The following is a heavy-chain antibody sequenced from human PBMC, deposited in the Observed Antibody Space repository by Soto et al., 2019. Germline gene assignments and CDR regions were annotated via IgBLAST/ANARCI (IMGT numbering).Heavy chain of an antibody. CDR1: GGSISSYY. D-gene: IGHD3-9*01. CDR3: VRSRRVGYDILTGGPYYYYYYMDV. V-gene: IGHV4-59*08. CDR2: IYYSGST. J-gene: IGHJ6*03. Sequence: SETLSLTCTVSGGSISSYYWSWIRQPPGKGLEWIGYIYYSGSTNYNPSLKSRVTISVDTSKNQFSLKLSSVTAADTAVYYCVRSRRVGYDILTGGPYYYYYYMDVWGKGTTVTVSS.